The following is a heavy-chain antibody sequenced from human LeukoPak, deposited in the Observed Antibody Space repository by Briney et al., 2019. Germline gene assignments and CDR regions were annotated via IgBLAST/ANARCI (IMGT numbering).Heavy chain of an antibody. V-gene: IGHV1-69*06. CDR3: ARSLFRFLEWSYRSYYYYYMDV. D-gene: IGHD3-3*01. J-gene: IGHJ6*03. Sequence: GASVKVSCKASGGTFSSYAISWVRQAPGQGLEWMGGIIPIFGTVNYAQKFQGRVTITADKSTSKAYMELSSLRSEDTAVYFCARSLFRFLEWSYRSYYYYYMDVWGKGTTVTVSS. CDR1: GGTFSSYA. CDR2: IIPIFGTV.